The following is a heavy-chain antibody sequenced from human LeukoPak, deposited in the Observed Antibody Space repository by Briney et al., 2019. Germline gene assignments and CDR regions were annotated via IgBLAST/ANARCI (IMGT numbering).Heavy chain of an antibody. CDR2: IYSSGST. CDR3: ASSLYGDFDY. V-gene: IGHV4-61*02. Sequence: SETLSLTCTVSGGSISSDIYYWRWIRQPAGKGLEWIGRIYSSGSTNYNPSLKSRFTISVDTSKKQFSLKLSSVTAADTAVYYCASSLYGDFDYWGQGTLVTVSS. J-gene: IGHJ4*02. D-gene: IGHD4-17*01. CDR1: GGSISSDIYY.